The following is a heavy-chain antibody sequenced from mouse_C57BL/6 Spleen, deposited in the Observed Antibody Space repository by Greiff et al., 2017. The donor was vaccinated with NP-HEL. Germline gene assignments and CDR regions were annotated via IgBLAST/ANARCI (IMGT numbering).Heavy chain of an antibody. J-gene: IGHJ4*01. V-gene: IGHV5-17*01. CDR2: ISSGSSTI. D-gene: IGHD1-1*01. CDR1: GFTFSDYG. Sequence: EVQGVESGGGLVKPGGSLKLSCAASGFTFSDYGMHWVRQAPEKGLEWVAYISSGSSTIYYADTVKGRFTISRDNAKNTLFLQTTSLRSEDTAMYYCAIYYGSSYDYAMDYWGQGTSVTVSS. CDR3: AIYYGSSYDYAMDY.